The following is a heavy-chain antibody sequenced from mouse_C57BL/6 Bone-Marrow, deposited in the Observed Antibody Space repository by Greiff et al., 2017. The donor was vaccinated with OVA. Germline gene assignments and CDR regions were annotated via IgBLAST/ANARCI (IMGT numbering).Heavy chain of an antibody. CDR2: YPGSGNTY. J-gene: IGHJ1*03. V-gene: IGHV1-83*01. CDR3: RMGIYYYGKDFDV. D-gene: IGHD1-1*01. CDR1: YTFTDYYM. Sequence: VQLQQSGPELVKPGASVKMSCKASGYTFTDYYMHWVKQKPGKGLEWIGEIYPGSGNTYYNEKFKGKATLTADTSSSTAYMQLSSLTSEDSAVYFCARMGIYYYGKDFDVWGTGTTVTVSS.